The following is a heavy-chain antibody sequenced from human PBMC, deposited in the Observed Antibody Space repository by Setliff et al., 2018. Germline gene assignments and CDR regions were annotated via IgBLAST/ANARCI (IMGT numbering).Heavy chain of an antibody. J-gene: IGHJ6*03. D-gene: IGHD6-13*01. Sequence: SETLSLTCAVSVYSISRDCHWGWIRQPPGKGLEWIGSIYYSGNTYYNASLKGRVTISGDTSKNQFSLKLTAVTAADTAVYYCAKDNAYSSSWYYYYYYMDVWGKGTTVTVSS. V-gene: IGHV4-38-2*02. CDR1: VYSISRDCH. CDR3: AKDNAYSSSWYYYYYYMDV. CDR2: IYYSGNT.